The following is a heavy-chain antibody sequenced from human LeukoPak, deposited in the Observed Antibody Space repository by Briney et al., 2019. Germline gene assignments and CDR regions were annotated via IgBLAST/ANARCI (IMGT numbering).Heavy chain of an antibody. CDR1: GGSFSGYY. D-gene: IGHD5-24*01. CDR2: INHSGST. CDR3: ARGGPSRDKYPYYFDY. J-gene: IGHJ4*02. Sequence: SETLSLTCAVYGGSFSGYYWSWIRQPPGKGLEWIGEINHSGSTNYNPSLESRVTISVDTSKNQFSLKLSSVTAADTAVYYCARGGPSRDKYPYYFDYWGQGTLVTVPS. V-gene: IGHV4-34*01.